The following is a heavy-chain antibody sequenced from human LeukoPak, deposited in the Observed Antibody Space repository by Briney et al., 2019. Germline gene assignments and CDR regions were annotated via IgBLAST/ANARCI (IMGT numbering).Heavy chain of an antibody. V-gene: IGHV1-18*01. CDR3: ARGVSGYCSSTSCSRGFDP. Sequence: GASVKVSCKASGYTFTSYGISWVRQAPGQGLEWMGWISAYNGNTNYAQKLQSRVTMTTDTSTSTAYMELRSLRSDDTAVYYCARGVSGYCSSTSCSRGFDPWGQGTLVTVSS. D-gene: IGHD2-2*01. J-gene: IGHJ5*02. CDR1: GYTFTSYG. CDR2: ISAYNGNT.